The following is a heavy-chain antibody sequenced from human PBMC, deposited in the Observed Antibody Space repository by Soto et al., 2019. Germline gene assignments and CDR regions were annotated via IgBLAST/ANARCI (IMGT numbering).Heavy chain of an antibody. CDR3: AKAGAAAVLIPTTYGMDV. D-gene: IGHD6-13*01. J-gene: IGHJ6*02. Sequence: PGGSLRLSCAASGFTFSSYGMHWVRQAPGKGLEWVAVISYDGSNKYYADSVKGRFTISRDNSKNTLYLQMNGLRAEDTAVYYCAKAGAAAVLIPTTYGMDVWGQGTTVTVSS. CDR2: ISYDGSNK. V-gene: IGHV3-30*18. CDR1: GFTFSSYG.